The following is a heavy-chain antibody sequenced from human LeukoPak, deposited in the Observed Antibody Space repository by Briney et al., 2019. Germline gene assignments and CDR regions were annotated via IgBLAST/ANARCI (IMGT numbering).Heavy chain of an antibody. J-gene: IGHJ4*02. V-gene: IGHV1-46*01. CDR3: ARDLTASYYDSSGYYLDY. CDR2: INPSGGST. Sequence: ASVKVSCKASGYTFTSYYMHWVRQAPGQGLEWMGIINPSGGSTGYAQKFQGRVTMTRDTSTSTVYMELSSLRSEDTAVYYCARDLTASYYDSSGYYLDYWGQGTLVTVSS. D-gene: IGHD3-22*01. CDR1: GYTFTSYY.